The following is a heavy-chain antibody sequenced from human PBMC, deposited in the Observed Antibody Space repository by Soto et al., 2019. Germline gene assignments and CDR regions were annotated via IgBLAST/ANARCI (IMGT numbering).Heavy chain of an antibody. D-gene: IGHD3-22*01. V-gene: IGHV1-18*01. Sequence: ASVKVSCKASGYTFTSYGISWVRQAPGQGLEWMGWISAYNGNTNYAQKLQGRVTMTTDTSTSTAYRGLRSVRSDDTTVYYCASISFIITYCYYGRDVWGPGTTGTDSS. CDR3: ASISFIITYCYYGRDV. CDR1: GYTFTSYG. CDR2: ISAYNGNT. J-gene: IGHJ6*02.